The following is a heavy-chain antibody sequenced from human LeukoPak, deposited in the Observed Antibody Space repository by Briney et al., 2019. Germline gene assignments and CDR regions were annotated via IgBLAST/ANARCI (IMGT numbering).Heavy chain of an antibody. Sequence: GASLKVSCTASGYTFTSYDINWVRQATGQGLEWMGWMNPNSGNTGYAQKFQGRVTMTRNISISTAYMELSSLRSEDTAVYYCAREGQQLGYNGWFDPWGQGTLVTVSS. J-gene: IGHJ5*02. V-gene: IGHV1-8*01. D-gene: IGHD6-13*01. CDR2: MNPNSGNT. CDR1: GYTFTSYD. CDR3: AREGQQLGYNGWFDP.